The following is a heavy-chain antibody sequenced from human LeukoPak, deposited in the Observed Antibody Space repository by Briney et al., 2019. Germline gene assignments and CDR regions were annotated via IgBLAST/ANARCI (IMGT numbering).Heavy chain of an antibody. CDR1: GYTFTSYG. J-gene: IGHJ4*02. D-gene: IGHD3-22*01. CDR3: ARDWNYYDSSGFRPQFDY. CDR2: INSYNGNT. Sequence: ASVKVSCKASGYTFTSYGISWVRQAPGRGLEWMGWINSYNGNTNYAQKLQGRVTMTTDTSTSTAYMELRSLRSDDTAVYHCARDWNYYDSSGFRPQFDYWGQGTLVSVSS. V-gene: IGHV1-18*01.